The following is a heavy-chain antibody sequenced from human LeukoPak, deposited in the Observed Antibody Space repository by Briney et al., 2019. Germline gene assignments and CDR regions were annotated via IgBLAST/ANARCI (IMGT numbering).Heavy chain of an antibody. Sequence: LSGGSLRLSCAASGFTFSSYWMSWVRQAPGKGLEWVANIKQDGSEKYYVDSVKGRFTISRDNAKNSLYLQMNSLGTEDTAAYYCAKGSYYDSSGSFYFDYWGQGTLVTVSS. V-gene: IGHV3-7*03. CDR3: AKGSYYDSSGSFYFDY. D-gene: IGHD3-22*01. CDR2: IKQDGSEK. CDR1: GFTFSSYW. J-gene: IGHJ4*02.